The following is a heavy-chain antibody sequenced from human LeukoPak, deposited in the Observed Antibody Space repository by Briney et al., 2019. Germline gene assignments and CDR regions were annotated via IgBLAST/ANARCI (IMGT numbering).Heavy chain of an antibody. CDR3: ARDFFPIVDSTWYEIGY. V-gene: IGHV3-30-3*01. J-gene: IGHJ4*02. CDR1: GFTFNDYA. Sequence: GGSLRLSCAASGFTFNDYAMYWVRQAPGKGLEWVALISYDGYDKSYADSVRGRFTISRDNSKNTLYLQMDSLRSEDTAVYYCARDFFPIVDSTWYEIGYWGQGTLVTVSS. D-gene: IGHD6-13*01. CDR2: ISYDGYDK.